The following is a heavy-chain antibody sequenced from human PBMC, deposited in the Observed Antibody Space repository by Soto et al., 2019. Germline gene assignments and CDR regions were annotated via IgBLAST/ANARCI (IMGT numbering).Heavy chain of an antibody. CDR2: ISGYNANT. D-gene: IGHD3-9*01. J-gene: IGHJ6*02. Sequence: ASVKVSCKASGYSFSIYGIIWVRQAPGQGLEWMGWISGYNANTHYAHKVQGRVTMTTDTSTSTAYMQLRSLRSDDTAVYYCARGRITIFWRGYYYYGMDVWGQGTTVTVSS. V-gene: IGHV1-18*04. CDR3: ARGRITIFWRGYYYYGMDV. CDR1: GYSFSIYG.